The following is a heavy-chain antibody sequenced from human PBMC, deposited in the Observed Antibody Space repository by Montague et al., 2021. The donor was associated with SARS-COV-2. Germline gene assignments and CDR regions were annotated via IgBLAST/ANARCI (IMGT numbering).Heavy chain of an antibody. V-gene: IGHV4-34*01. CDR2: INHSGTA. Sequence: SETLSLTCAVYGGSFSVYYWSWLRQSPRSGLEWIGEINHSGTANYNPSLKSRVSISVNTSKNQFTLKLTSVTAADTAMYYCAKEREVVRAARTLVAFDLWGQGTMVTVSS. J-gene: IGHJ3*01. D-gene: IGHD2-2*01. CDR1: GGSFSVYY. CDR3: AKEREVVRAARTLVAFDL.